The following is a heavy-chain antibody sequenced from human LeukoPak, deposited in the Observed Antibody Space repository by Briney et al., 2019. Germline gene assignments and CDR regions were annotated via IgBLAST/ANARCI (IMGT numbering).Heavy chain of an antibody. J-gene: IGHJ3*02. CDR2: IYTNGIT. CDR1: GDSNSDYY. CDR3: ARGVMTAIFAFDI. D-gene: IGHD2-21*02. Sequence: PSETLSLTRTVSGDSNSDYYWSWIRQPAGKGLELIGRIYTNGITNYNPSLQSRVTTSVDTFKNQPSLRLSSVTAADTAVYYFARGVMTAIFAFDIWGQGTMVTVSS. V-gene: IGHV4-4*07.